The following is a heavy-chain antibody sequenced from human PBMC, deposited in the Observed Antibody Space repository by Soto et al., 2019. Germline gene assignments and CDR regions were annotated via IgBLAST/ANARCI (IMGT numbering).Heavy chain of an antibody. J-gene: IGHJ5*02. CDR3: AREMATIHNWFDP. CDR2: IDPSDSYT. V-gene: IGHV5-10-1*01. D-gene: IGHD5-12*01. CDR1: GYSFTSYW. Sequence: GESLKISCXGSGYSFTSYWISWVRQMPGKGLEWMGRIDPSDSYTNYSPSFQGHVTISADKSISTAYLQWSSLKASDTAMYYCAREMATIHNWFDPWGQGTLVTVSS.